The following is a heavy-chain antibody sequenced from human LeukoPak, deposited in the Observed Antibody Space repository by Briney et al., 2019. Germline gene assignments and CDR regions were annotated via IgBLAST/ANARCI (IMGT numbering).Heavy chain of an antibody. V-gene: IGHV3-30-3*01. J-gene: IGHJ4*02. CDR2: ISYDGSNK. D-gene: IGHD3-22*01. CDR3: ARDLRRLAIVDY. CDR1: GFTFSSYA. Sequence: GGSLRLSCAASGFTFSSYAMHWVRQAPGKGLEWVAVISYDGSNKYYADSVKGRFTISRDNSKNTLYLQMNSLRAEDTAVYYCARDLRRLAIVDYWGQGTLVTVSS.